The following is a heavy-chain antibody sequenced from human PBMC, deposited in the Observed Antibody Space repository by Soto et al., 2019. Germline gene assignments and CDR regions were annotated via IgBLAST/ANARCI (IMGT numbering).Heavy chain of an antibody. D-gene: IGHD6-19*01. J-gene: IGHJ4*02. CDR2: ISSSSSTI. CDR3: ARTRIAVAGPNPFDY. CDR1: GFTFSSYS. V-gene: IGHV3-48*01. Sequence: GGSLRLSCAASGFTFSSYSMNWVRQAPGKGLEWVSYISSSSSTIYYADSVKGRFTISRDNAKNSLYLQMNSLRAEDTAVYYCARTRIAVAGPNPFDYWGQGTLVTVSS.